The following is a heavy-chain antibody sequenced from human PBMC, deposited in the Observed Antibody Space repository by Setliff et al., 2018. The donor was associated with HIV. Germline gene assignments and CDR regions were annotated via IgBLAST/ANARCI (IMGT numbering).Heavy chain of an antibody. CDR1: GGSFSGYY. Sequence: PSETLSLTCAVYGGSFSGYYWSWIRQPPGKGLEWIGEINHSGSTNYNPSLKSRVTILVDTSKNQFSLKLTSVTAADTAFYYCARVSRLHPFDPWGQGVLVTVSS. CDR2: INHSGST. V-gene: IGHV4-34*01. D-gene: IGHD2-15*01. J-gene: IGHJ5*02. CDR3: ARVSRLHPFDP.